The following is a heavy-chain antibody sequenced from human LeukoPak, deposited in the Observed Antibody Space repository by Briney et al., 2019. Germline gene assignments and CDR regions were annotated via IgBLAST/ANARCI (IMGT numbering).Heavy chain of an antibody. CDR3: ARLYGSGSSIYFDY. CDR2: IYTSGST. D-gene: IGHD3-10*01. Sequence: NPSQTLSLTCTVSGGSISSGSYYWSWLRQPAGKGLEWIVRIYTSGSTNYNPSLKSRVTISVATSKNPFSRKLSSVTAADTAVYYCARLYGSGSSIYFDYWGQGSLVTVSS. V-gene: IGHV4-61*02. J-gene: IGHJ4*02. CDR1: GGSISSGSYY.